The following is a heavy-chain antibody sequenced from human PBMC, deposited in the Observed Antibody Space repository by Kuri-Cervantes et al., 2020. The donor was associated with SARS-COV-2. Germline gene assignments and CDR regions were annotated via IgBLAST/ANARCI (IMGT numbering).Heavy chain of an antibody. D-gene: IGHD7-27*01. Sequence: SVKVSCKASGGTFSSYAISWVRQAPGQGLEWMGGIIPIFGTANCAQKFQGRVTITTDESTSTAYMELSSLRSEDTAVYYCARVTGDLGVGAFDIWGQGTMVTVSS. CDR2: IIPIFGTA. CDR1: GGTFSSYA. CDR3: ARVTGDLGVGAFDI. V-gene: IGHV1-69*05. J-gene: IGHJ3*02.